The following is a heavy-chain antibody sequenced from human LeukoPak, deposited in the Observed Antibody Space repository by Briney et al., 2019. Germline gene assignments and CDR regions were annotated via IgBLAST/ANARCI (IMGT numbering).Heavy chain of an antibody. V-gene: IGHV4-61*02. CDR1: GGSISSGSYY. D-gene: IGHD5-12*01. J-gene: IGHJ3*02. Sequence: TSETLSLTCTVSGGSISSGSYYWSWIRQPAGKGLEWIGRIYTSGSTNYNPSLKSRVTISVDTSKNQFSLKLSSVTAADTAVYYCARDLKEGIVATRAFDIWGQGTMVTVSS. CDR3: ARDLKEGIVATRAFDI. CDR2: IYTSGST.